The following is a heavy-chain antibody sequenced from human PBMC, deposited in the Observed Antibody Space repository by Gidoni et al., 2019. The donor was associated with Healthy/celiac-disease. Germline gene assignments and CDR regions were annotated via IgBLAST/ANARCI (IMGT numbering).Heavy chain of an antibody. CDR2: ISSSSSTI. V-gene: IGHV3-48*02. CDR3: ASLWFGEFRYFDY. J-gene: IGHJ4*02. D-gene: IGHD3-10*01. CDR1: GFTFSSYS. Sequence: EVQLVESGGGLVQPGGSLRRSCAASGFTFSSYSMNWVRQAPGKGLEWVSYISSSSSTIYYADSVKGRFTISRDNAKNSLYLQMNSLRDEDTAVYYCASLWFGEFRYFDYWGQGTLVTVSS.